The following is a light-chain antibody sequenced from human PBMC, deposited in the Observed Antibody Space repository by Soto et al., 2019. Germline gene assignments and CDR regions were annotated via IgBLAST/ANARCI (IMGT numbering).Light chain of an antibody. CDR1: QSVSSYS. CDR3: HHYNNWPPRNT. V-gene: IGKV3-20*01. CDR2: GTS. Sequence: ENVLTQSPGTLSLSPGERATLSCRASQSVSSYSLAWYQQKPGQAPRLVMYGTSNRATGIPDRFSGSGSGTDFTHTISRLEPEDFAVYYCHHYNNWPPRNTFGQGTKVDIK. J-gene: IGKJ2*01.